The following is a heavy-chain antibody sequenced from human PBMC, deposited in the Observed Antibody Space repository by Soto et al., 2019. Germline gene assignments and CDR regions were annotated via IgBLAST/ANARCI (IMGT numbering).Heavy chain of an antibody. V-gene: IGHV1-69*01. CDR2: IIPIFGTA. Sequence: QVQLVQSGAEVRKPGSSVKVSCKASGGTFSRHAISWVRQAPGQGLEWMGGIIPIFGTANHAQKFQGRVTIIADQSTSTVYMALSSLRSEDTAMYYCARGWGYDSNDYYYAYWGQGTLFIVSS. J-gene: IGHJ4*02. CDR3: ARGWGYDSNDYYYAY. D-gene: IGHD3-22*01. CDR1: GGTFSRHA.